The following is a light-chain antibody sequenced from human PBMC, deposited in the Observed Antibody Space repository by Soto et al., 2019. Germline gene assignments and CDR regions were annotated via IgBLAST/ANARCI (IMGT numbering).Light chain of an antibody. V-gene: IGKV3-20*01. CDR2: GAS. CDR1: QSVSSSY. Sequence: EIVLTQSPGTLSLSPGERATLSCRASQSVSSSYLAWYQQKPGQPPTLLIYGASSRATAIPDRFGGSGSGTDFTLTISRLEPEDFAVYYCQQYGSSPPTFGQGTKVEIK. CDR3: QQYGSSPPT. J-gene: IGKJ1*01.